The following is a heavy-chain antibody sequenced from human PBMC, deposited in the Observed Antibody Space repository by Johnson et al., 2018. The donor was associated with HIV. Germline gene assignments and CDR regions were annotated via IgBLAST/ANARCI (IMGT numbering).Heavy chain of an antibody. D-gene: IGHD3-22*01. CDR1: GFTFSSYA. J-gene: IGHJ3*02. Sequence: QVQLVESGGGLVQPGGSMRLSCSASGFTFSSYAMHWVRQAPGKGLEWVACISYDGSNKYYADSVKGRFTISRDNSKNTLYLQMNSLRAEDTAVYYCARDSDSLYAFDIWGQGTMVTVSS. V-gene: IGHV3-30*04. CDR2: ISYDGSNK. CDR3: ARDSDSLYAFDI.